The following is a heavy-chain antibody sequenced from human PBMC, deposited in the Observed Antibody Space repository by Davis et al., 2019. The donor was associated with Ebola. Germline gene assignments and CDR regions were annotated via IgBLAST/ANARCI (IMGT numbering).Heavy chain of an antibody. V-gene: IGHV4-38-2*02. J-gene: IGHJ4*02. CDR3: ARRGGVPTGSFDY. CDR1: GYSIISGYY. CDR2: IYQNGNT. D-gene: IGHD3-16*01. Sequence: MPSETLSLTCTVSGYSIISGYYWGWVRQSPGRGLEWIGSIYQNGNTYYNPSLKSRVTISVDTSKNQFSLKLSSVTAADTAVYYCARRGGVPTGSFDYWGQGTLVTVSS.